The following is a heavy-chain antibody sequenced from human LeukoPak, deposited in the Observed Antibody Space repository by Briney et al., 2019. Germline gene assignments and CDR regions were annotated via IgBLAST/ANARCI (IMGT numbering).Heavy chain of an antibody. V-gene: IGHV1-69*13. CDR2: IIPIFGTA. Sequence: SVKVSCKASGGTFSSYAISWVRQAPGQGLEWMGGIIPIFGTANYAQKFQGRVTITADESTSTAYMELSSLRSEDTAVYYCARGRYYYDSSGYSPFDYWGQGTLVTISS. J-gene: IGHJ4*02. CDR1: GGTFSSYA. CDR3: ARGRYYYDSSGYSPFDY. D-gene: IGHD3-22*01.